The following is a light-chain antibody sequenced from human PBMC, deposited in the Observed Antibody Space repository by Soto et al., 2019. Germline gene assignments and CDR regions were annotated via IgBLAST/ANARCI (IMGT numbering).Light chain of an antibody. CDR2: DVS. V-gene: IGLV2-14*01. Sequence: QSALTQPASVSGSPGQSITISCTGTSSDVGGYNYVSWYQQHPGKAPKLMIYDVSNRPSGVSNRFSGSKSGNTASLTISGLQAEDEADYYCSSYTRSSTLFGGGTKVTVL. CDR3: SSYTRSSTL. CDR1: SSDVGGYNY. J-gene: IGLJ2*01.